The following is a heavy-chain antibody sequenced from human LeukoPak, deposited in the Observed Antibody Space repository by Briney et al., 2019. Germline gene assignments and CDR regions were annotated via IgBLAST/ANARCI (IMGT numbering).Heavy chain of an antibody. CDR1: GGSISSSSYY. V-gene: IGHV4-39*02. D-gene: IGHD6-13*01. Sequence: PSQTLSLTRTVSGGSISSSSYYWGWIRQPPGKGLEWIGSIYYSGSTYYNPSLKSQVTKSVDPSKNQLSLKLSSVTAADTAVYYCARERRNRQQPRLNWFDPWGQGTLVTVSS. J-gene: IGHJ5*02. CDR3: ARERRNRQQPRLNWFDP. CDR2: IYYSGST.